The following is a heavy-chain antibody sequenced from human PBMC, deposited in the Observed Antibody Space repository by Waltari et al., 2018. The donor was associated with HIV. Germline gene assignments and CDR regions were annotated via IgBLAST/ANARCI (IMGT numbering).Heavy chain of an antibody. Sequence: QVTLRESGPALVKPTQTLTLTCTFSGFSLSTSGMCVSWIRQPPGKALEWLARIDWDDDKYYSTSLKTRLTSSKDTSKNQVVLTMTNMDPVDTATYYCARIGVGWGSVYAFDIWGQGTMVTVSS. CDR1: GFSLSTSGMC. CDR2: IDWDDDK. CDR3: ARIGVGWGSVYAFDI. J-gene: IGHJ3*02. V-gene: IGHV2-70*15. D-gene: IGHD2-21*01.